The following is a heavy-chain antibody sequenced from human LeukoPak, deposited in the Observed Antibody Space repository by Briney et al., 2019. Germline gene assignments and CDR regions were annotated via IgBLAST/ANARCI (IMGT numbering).Heavy chain of an antibody. CDR1: GFTFSSYA. J-gene: IGHJ4*02. CDR3: ARVRVAYGSGSYFNSFFEY. CDR2: IQFDESET. V-gene: IGHV3-30*02. D-gene: IGHD3-10*01. Sequence: GGSLRLSCAASGFTFSSYAMSWVRQAPGKRLEWVAFIQFDESETHYGDSVKGRFSISRDISKNTLYLQMNSLRPEDTALYYCARVRVAYGSGSYFNSFFEYWGQGTLVTVSS.